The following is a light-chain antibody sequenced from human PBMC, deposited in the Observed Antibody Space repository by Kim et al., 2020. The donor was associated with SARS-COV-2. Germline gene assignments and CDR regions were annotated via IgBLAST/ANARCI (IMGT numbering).Light chain of an antibody. V-gene: IGKV3-20*01. CDR2: GAS. Sequence: PGERATLSCRASQSVYSNYLAWYQQKPGQAPRLLIYGASNRATGIPDRFSGSGSGTDFSLTISRLEPEDFAVYYCQQYGSSLRTFGQGTKVDIK. J-gene: IGKJ1*01. CDR1: QSVYSNY. CDR3: QQYGSSLRT.